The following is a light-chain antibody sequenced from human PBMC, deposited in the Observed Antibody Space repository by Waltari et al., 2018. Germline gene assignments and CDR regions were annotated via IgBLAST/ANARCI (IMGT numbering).Light chain of an antibody. CDR2: AAS. V-gene: IGKV1-39*01. CDR3: QQSYSTPPIT. CDR1: QNINKY. Sequence: DIQMTQSPSSLSASVGDRVTITCRASQNINKYLNWYQQKPGKAPKLLIYAASSLQSGVPSRFSGSGSGIDYTLTISSLQPEDSATYYCQQSYSTPPITFGQGTKLEIK. J-gene: IGKJ2*01.